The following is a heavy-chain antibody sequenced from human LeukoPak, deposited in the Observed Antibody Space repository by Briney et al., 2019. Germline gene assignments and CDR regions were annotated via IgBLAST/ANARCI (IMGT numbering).Heavy chain of an antibody. CDR2: IHPSGNT. V-gene: IGHV4-34*01. J-gene: IGHJ4*02. CDR1: GFNFSSYS. D-gene: IGHD6-19*01. CDR3: ARGSPTGAWSNYY. Sequence: GSLRLSCAASGFNFSSYSMNWVRQAPGKGLEWIGEIHPSGNTNCNPSLKSRVSISADTSKNQFSLKLSSVTAADTAVYYCARGSPTGAWSNYYWGQGTLVTVSS.